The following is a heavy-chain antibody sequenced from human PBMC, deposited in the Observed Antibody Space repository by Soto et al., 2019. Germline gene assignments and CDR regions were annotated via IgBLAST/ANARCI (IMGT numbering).Heavy chain of an antibody. Sequence: SETLSLTCAVSGDSLNSSQWWDWVRQPPGKGLEWIGQISHSGSTNYNPSLTSRVTISVDKSKNHFSLKLTSVTAADTAVYYCAARHFWSGPWTHTRLDYWGQGTLVTVSS. J-gene: IGHJ4*02. D-gene: IGHD3-3*02. CDR1: GDSLNSSQW. CDR2: ISHSGST. CDR3: AARHFWSGPWTHTRLDY. V-gene: IGHV4-4*02.